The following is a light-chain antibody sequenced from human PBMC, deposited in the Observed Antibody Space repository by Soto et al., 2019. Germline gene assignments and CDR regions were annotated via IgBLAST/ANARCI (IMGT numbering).Light chain of an antibody. CDR2: SNN. CDR1: SSNIGTNY. Sequence: QSVLTQPPSASGTPGQRVSISCSGSSSNIGTNYVYWYQKLPGAAPKLLIYSNNERPSGVPDRFSGSKSGTSASLAISGLRSEDEAEYYCATWGDSLSGVVFGGGTKLTVL. V-gene: IGLV1-47*02. CDR3: ATWGDSLSGVV. J-gene: IGLJ2*01.